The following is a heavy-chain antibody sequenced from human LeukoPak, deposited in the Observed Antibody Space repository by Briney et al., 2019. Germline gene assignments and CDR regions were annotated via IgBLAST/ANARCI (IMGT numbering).Heavy chain of an antibody. J-gene: IGHJ6*02. CDR1: GVSFSDYY. CDR2: ISSDGGAM. D-gene: IGHD6-19*01. V-gene: IGHV3-11*04. CDR3: ARDAGNSGYGMDV. Sequence: GGSLRLSCAASGVSFSDYYMTWIRQAPGKGLEWVSSISSDGGAMYYADSVKGRFTISRDNARNSLYLQMSSLRDEDTAVYYCARDAGNSGYGMDVWGQGTTVTVSS.